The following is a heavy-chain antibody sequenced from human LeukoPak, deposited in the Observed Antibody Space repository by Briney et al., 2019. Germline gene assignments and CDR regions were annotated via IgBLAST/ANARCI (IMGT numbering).Heavy chain of an antibody. CDR3: AKDRRSLVGPTNFDY. CDR1: GFTFSSYE. Sequence: GGSLRLSCAASGFTFSSYEMNWVRQAPGKGLEWVSYISSSGSTIYYADSVKGRFTVSRDNSKNTLYLQMTSLRAEDTAIYYCAKDRRSLVGPTNFDYWGQGTPVTVSS. J-gene: IGHJ4*02. CDR2: ISSSGSTI. V-gene: IGHV3-48*03. D-gene: IGHD1-26*01.